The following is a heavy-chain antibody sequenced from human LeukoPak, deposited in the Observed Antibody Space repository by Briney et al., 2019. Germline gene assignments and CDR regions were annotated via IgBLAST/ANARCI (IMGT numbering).Heavy chain of an antibody. V-gene: IGHV3-9*01. CDR2: ISWNSGSI. D-gene: IGHD3-10*01. CDR3: AKEGAGGGLDY. Sequence: GGSLRLSCAASGFTFDDYAMHWVRQAPGKGLEWVSGISWNSGSIGYADSVKGRFTISRDNAKNSLYLQMNSLRAEDTALYYCAKEGAGGGLDYWGQGTLVTVSS. CDR1: GFTFDDYA. J-gene: IGHJ4*02.